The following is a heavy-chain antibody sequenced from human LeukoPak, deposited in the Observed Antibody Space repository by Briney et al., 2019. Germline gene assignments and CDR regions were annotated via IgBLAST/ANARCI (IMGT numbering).Heavy chain of an antibody. CDR1: GFTFRSHW. V-gene: IGHV3-7*03. Sequence: GGSLRLSCAASGFTFRSHWMSWVRQAPGKGLEWVANIKEDGSEKYHVDSVKGRFTISRDSAKNSLYLQMNSLRVEDTAVYYCARDHNYGSDYWGQGTLVTVSS. J-gene: IGHJ4*02. CDR3: ARDHNYGSDY. CDR2: IKEDGSEK. D-gene: IGHD5-18*01.